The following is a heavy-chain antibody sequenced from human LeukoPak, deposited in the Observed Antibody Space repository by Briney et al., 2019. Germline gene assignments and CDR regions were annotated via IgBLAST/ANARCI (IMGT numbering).Heavy chain of an antibody. CDR2: INPNSGGT. Sequence: ASVKVSCKASGYTFTGYYMHWVRQAHGQGLEWMGWINPNSGGTNYAQKFQGRVTMTRDTSISTAYMELSRLRSDDTAVYYCATIAAAGTYSFDYWGQGTLVTVSS. D-gene: IGHD6-13*01. CDR1: GYTFTGYY. V-gene: IGHV1-2*02. J-gene: IGHJ4*02. CDR3: ATIAAAGTYSFDY.